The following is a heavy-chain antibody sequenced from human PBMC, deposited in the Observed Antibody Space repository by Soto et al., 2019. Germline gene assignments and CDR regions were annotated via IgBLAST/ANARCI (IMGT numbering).Heavy chain of an antibody. Sequence: QVQLKESGPGLVKPSETLSLTCNVSGGPIKTGDYYWNWIRQPPGKGLEWIGYVFYSGATNYSPSLKSRAAISMDTSKTQFALSLTSVTAADTAVYYCARAGFSYGHLLFWGQGIRVTGST. CDR3: ARAGFSYGHLLF. J-gene: IGHJ4*02. V-gene: IGHV4-30-4*01. CDR1: GGPIKTGDYY. D-gene: IGHD3-10*01. CDR2: VFYSGAT.